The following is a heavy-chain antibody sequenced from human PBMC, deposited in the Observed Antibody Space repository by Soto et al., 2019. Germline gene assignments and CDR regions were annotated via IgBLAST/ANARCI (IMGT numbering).Heavy chain of an antibody. V-gene: IGHV4-31*03. Sequence: SETLSLTCTVSGGSISSGGYYWSWIRQHPGKGLEWIGYIYYSGSTYYNPSLKSRVTISVDTSKNQFSLKLSSVTAEDTAVYYCARDFGGYSYGQCYYYGMDVWGQGTTVTVSS. D-gene: IGHD5-18*01. CDR2: IYYSGST. J-gene: IGHJ6*02. CDR1: GGSISSGGYY. CDR3: ARDFGGYSYGQCYYYGMDV.